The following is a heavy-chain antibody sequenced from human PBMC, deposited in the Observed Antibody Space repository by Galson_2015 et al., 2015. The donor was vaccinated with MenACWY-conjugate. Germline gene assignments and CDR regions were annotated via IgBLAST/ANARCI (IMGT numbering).Heavy chain of an antibody. CDR3: ANWEGRAATGSNY. Sequence: SLRLSCAASEFTFSSSGMHWVRQAPGKGLAWVAVISSDGSNKYYADSVKGRFTISRDISKNTLYLQMNSLRAEDTAVYYCANWEGRAATGSNYWGQGTLVTVSS. CDR2: ISSDGSNK. CDR1: EFTFSSSG. D-gene: IGHD6-13*01. V-gene: IGHV3-30*18. J-gene: IGHJ4*02.